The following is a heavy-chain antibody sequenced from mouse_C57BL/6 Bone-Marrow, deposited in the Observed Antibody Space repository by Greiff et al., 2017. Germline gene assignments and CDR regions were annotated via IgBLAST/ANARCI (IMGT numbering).Heavy chain of an antibody. CDR3: ARRGYSNSMDY. D-gene: IGHD2-5*01. Sequence: EVKLVESGGDLVKPGGSLKLSCAASGCTFSSYGMSWVRQTPDKGLEWVATISSGGSYTYYPDSVTGRFTLSRDNAKNTLYLQMSSLKSEDTALYYCARRGYSNSMDYWGQGTSVTVSS. J-gene: IGHJ4*01. CDR2: ISSGGSYT. V-gene: IGHV5-6*02. CDR1: GCTFSSYG.